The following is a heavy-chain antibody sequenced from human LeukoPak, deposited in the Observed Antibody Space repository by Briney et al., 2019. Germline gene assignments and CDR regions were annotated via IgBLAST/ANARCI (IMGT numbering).Heavy chain of an antibody. V-gene: IGHV4-39*07. CDR1: GGSISSSSYY. Sequence: ASETQSLTCTVSGGSISSSSYYWGWIRQPPGKGLEWIGSIYYSGSTYYNPSLKSRVTISVDTSKNQFSLKLSSVTAADTAVYYCARGTAAGTYTNWFDPWGQGTLVTVSS. D-gene: IGHD6-13*01. CDR3: ARGTAAGTYTNWFDP. J-gene: IGHJ5*02. CDR2: IYYSGST.